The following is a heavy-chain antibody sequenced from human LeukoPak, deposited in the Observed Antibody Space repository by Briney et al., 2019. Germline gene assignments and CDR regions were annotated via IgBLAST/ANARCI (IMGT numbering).Heavy chain of an antibody. CDR3: ARADCSSSTCYLRRSWFDP. D-gene: IGHD2-2*01. Sequence: GGSLRLSCAASGFTLSNYDMNWVRQAPGKGLEWVSSMSTISRYIYYKDSVRGRFTISRDDAKTSLYLEMNSLRAEDTAVYYCARADCSSSTCYLRRSWFDPWGQGTLVTVSS. V-gene: IGHV3-21*01. CDR1: GFTLSNYD. J-gene: IGHJ5*02. CDR2: MSTISRYI.